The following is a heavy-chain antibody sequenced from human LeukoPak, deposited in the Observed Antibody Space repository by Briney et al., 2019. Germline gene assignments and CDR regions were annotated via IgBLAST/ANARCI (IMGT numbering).Heavy chain of an antibody. Sequence: SETLSLTCTVSGGSISTYYWSWLRQPPGKGLEWIGYIYYSGSTNYNPSLKSRVTISLDTSKNQFSLKLSSVTAADTAVYYCARDSEVSSGWYPFDYWGQGTLVTVSS. D-gene: IGHD6-19*01. J-gene: IGHJ4*02. V-gene: IGHV4-59*01. CDR2: IYYSGST. CDR1: GGSISTYY. CDR3: ARDSEVSSGWYPFDY.